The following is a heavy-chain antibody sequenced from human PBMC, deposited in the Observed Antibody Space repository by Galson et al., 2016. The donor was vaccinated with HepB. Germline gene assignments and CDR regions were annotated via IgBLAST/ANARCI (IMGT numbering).Heavy chain of an antibody. D-gene: IGHD6-13*01. CDR2: TYYRSKWYN. J-gene: IGHJ2*01. CDR1: GDGDASYSVT. Sequence: CAISGDGDASYSVTWNWIRQSPSGGLEWLGRTYYRSKWYNDYAVSVKSRMTINPDTSKNQFSLQLNSVTPEDTAVYYCARRGSKEKGYFDLWGRGTLVTVAS. V-gene: IGHV6-1*01. CDR3: ARRGSKEKGYFDL.